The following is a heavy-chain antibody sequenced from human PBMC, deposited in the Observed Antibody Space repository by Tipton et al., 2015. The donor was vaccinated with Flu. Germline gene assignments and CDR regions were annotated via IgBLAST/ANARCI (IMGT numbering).Heavy chain of an antibody. V-gene: IGHV4-38-2*01. Sequence: TLSLTCAVSGYSISSGYYWGWIRQPPGKGLEWIGTIYHSGSTYYNPSLKSRVTISVDTSKNQFSLRLSSVTAADTAVYYRAKLVYFDSSGYYRYYFDYWGQGTLVTVSS. D-gene: IGHD3-22*01. CDR1: GYSISSGYY. CDR3: AKLVYFDSSGYYRYYFDY. CDR2: IYHSGST. J-gene: IGHJ4*02.